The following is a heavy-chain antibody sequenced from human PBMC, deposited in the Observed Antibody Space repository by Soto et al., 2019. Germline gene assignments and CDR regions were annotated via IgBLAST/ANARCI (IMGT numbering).Heavy chain of an antibody. D-gene: IGHD3-3*01. J-gene: IGHJ4*02. CDR3: AKAYDFWSGYYS. Sequence: GSLRLSCAASEFTSSSYAMSWVRQAPGKGLEWVSAISGSGGSTYYADSVKGRFTISRDNSKNTLYLQMNSLRAEDTAVYYCAKAYDFWSGYYSWGQGTLVTVSS. CDR1: EFTSSSYA. V-gene: IGHV3-23*01. CDR2: ISGSGGST.